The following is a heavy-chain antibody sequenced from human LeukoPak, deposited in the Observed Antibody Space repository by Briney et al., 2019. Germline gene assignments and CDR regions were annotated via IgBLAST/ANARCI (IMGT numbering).Heavy chain of an antibody. CDR3: ARALVVTSPFDY. CDR2: ISAYNGNT. D-gene: IGHD4-23*01. CDR1: DYTFTTYG. Sequence: ASVKVSCKASDYTFTTYGISWVRQAPGQGLEWMRWISAYNGNTNYAQNLQGRVTMTTDTSTSTAYMELRSLNSDDTAVYYCARALVVTSPFDYRGQGTLVTVSS. V-gene: IGHV1-18*01. J-gene: IGHJ4*02.